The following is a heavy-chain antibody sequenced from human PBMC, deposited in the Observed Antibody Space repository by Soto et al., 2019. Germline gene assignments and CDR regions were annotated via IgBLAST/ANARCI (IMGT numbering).Heavy chain of an antibody. CDR1: GFTFDDYA. D-gene: IGHD2-2*01. V-gene: IGHV3-9*01. J-gene: IGHJ4*02. CDR2: ISWNSGSI. CDR3: AKDHCSSTSCYGPPYYFDY. Sequence: PGGSLRLSCAASGFTFDDYAMHWVRQAPGKGLEWVSGISWNSGSIGYADSVKGRFTISRDNAKNSLYLQMNSLRAEDTALYYCAKDHCSSTSCYGPPYYFDYWGPGTLVTVSS.